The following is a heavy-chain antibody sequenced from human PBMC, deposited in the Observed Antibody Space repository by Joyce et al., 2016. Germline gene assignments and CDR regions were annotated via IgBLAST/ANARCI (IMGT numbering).Heavy chain of an antibody. J-gene: IGHJ4*02. CDR1: GDALTEFS. D-gene: IGHD3-3*02. V-gene: IGHV1-24*01. CDR2: CNCEVGET. CDR3: ATDRGIFGGAPSLEY. Sequence: VQLVQSGADVKKPGASVTVSCRVAGDALTEFSRNRVRQAPGKGLGWWGGCNCEVGETLYAQSFQGRVTVTEYTSSNTAYMELSRLTFDDSAVYYCATDRGIFGGAPSLEYWGQGTLVTVSS.